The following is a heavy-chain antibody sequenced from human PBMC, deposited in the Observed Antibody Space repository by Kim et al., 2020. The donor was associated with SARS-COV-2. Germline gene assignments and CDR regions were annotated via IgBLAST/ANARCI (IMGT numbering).Heavy chain of an antibody. D-gene: IGHD6-19*01. CDR1: GFTFSSYG. V-gene: IGHV3-30*18. Sequence: GGSLRLSCAASGFTFSSYGMHWVRQAPGKGLEWVAVISYDGSNKYYADSVKGRFTISRDNSKNTLYLQMNSLRAEDTAVYYCAKVHSSGWYYYYYYGMDVWGQGTTVTVSS. CDR3: AKVHSSGWYYYYYYGMDV. J-gene: IGHJ6*02. CDR2: ISYDGSNK.